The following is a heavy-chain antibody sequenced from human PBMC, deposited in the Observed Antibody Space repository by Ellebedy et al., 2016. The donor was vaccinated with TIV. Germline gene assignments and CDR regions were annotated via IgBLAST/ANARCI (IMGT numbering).Heavy chain of an antibody. CDR2: INPNSGGT. Sequence: ASVKVSCXASGYTFTGYYMHWVRQAPGQGLEWMGWINPNSGGTNYAQKFQGWVTMTRDTSISTAYMELSRLRSDDTAVYYCARGGLLGLRFGYYGMDVWGQGTTVTVSS. D-gene: IGHD2-15*01. CDR3: ARGGLLGLRFGYYGMDV. J-gene: IGHJ6*02. V-gene: IGHV1-2*04. CDR1: GYTFTGYY.